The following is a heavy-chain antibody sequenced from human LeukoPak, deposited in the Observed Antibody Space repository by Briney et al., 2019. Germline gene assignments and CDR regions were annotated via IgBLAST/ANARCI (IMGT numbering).Heavy chain of an antibody. CDR2: IYTSGTT. V-gene: IGHV4-4*07. Sequence: SETLSLTCTVSGGSTSVYYWSWIRQPAGKGLEWIGRIYTSGTTNYNPSLKSRVTMSLDTSKNQFSLTLSSVTAADTAVYYCARISGLFFDSWGQGTLVTDSS. CDR1: GGSTSVYY. J-gene: IGHJ4*02. D-gene: IGHD3-10*01. CDR3: ARISGLFFDS.